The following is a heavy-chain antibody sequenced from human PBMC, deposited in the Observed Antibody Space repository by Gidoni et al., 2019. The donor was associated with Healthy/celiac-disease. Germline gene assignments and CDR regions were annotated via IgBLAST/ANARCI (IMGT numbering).Heavy chain of an antibody. Sequence: QVQLVQSGAEVKKPGAAVKVSCKAAGYTFTSYGISWVRQAPGQGLEWMGWIGAYNGHPNSAQQLQGRVTMPTDTSTSTAYMELRSLRSDDTAVYYCAKTHHDYRRGFDYWGQGTLVTVSS. J-gene: IGHJ4*02. CDR1: GYTFTSYG. D-gene: IGHD4-4*01. CDR2: IGAYNGHP. V-gene: IGHV1-18*01. CDR3: AKTHHDYRRGFDY.